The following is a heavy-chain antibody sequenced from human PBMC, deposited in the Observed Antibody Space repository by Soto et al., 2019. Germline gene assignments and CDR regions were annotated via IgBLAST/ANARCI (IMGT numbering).Heavy chain of an antibody. CDR1: GFSFSNCA. J-gene: IGHJ3*02. D-gene: IGHD5-12*01. CDR3: AKDRGFSPSDAFDI. CDR2: ISGGGGST. V-gene: IGHV3-23*01. Sequence: GGSLRLSCAASGFSFSNCAMSWVRQTPGKGLEWVSAISGGGGSTKYADSVKGRFTISRDNSKNTLYLQMNSLRAEDTAVYYCAKDRGFSPSDAFDIWGQGTMVTVSS.